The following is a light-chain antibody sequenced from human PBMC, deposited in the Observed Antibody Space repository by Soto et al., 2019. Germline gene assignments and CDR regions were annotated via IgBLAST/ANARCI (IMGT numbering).Light chain of an antibody. Sequence: DIQMTQSPSALSASVGDRVTSTCQASQDISNYLNWYQQKPGKAPKLLIYDASNLETGVPSRFSGSGSGTDFTLTISSLEPEDFAVYYCQQRSNWSWTFGQGNKGDNK. CDR2: DAS. V-gene: IGKV1-33*01. CDR1: QDISNY. CDR3: QQRSNWSWT. J-gene: IGKJ1*01.